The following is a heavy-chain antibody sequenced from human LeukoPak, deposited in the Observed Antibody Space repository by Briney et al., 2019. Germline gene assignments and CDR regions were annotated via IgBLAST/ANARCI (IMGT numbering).Heavy chain of an antibody. V-gene: IGHV4-30-4*01. CDR3: ARSGEDSSGYYGTIDY. J-gene: IGHJ4*02. Sequence: SRTLSLTCTVSGGSISSGDYYWSWIRQPPGKGLEWIGYIYYSGSTYYNPSLKSRVTISVDTSKNQFPLKLSSVTAADTAVYYCARSGEDSSGYYGTIDYWGQGTLVTVSS. CDR2: IYYSGST. CDR1: GGSISSGDYY. D-gene: IGHD3-22*01.